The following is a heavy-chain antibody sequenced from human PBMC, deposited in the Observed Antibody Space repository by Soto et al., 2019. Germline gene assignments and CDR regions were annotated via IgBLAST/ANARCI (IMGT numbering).Heavy chain of an antibody. CDR1: GASIGTNNW. V-gene: IGHV4-4*02. CDR3: GVPGDDDFDY. J-gene: IGHJ4*02. D-gene: IGHD3-10*01. Sequence: SETLSLTCVVSGASIGTNNWWSWVRQPPGKGLEWIGEVYHSGTTNCNPSLKSRVTISIDNSKNQFSLRLTSMTAADTAVYYCGVPGDDDFDYWSQGXLVTVYS. CDR2: VYHSGTT.